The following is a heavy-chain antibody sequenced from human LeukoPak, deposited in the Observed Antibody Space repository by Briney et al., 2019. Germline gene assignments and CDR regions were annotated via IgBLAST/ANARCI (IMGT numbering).Heavy chain of an antibody. CDR3: ARGVTYYDFWSGYLAFDY. D-gene: IGHD3-3*01. CDR1: GYTFTSYD. V-gene: IGHV1-8*01. J-gene: IGHJ4*02. CDR2: MNPNSGNT. Sequence: SVKVSCKASGYTFTSYDINWVRQATGQGLEWMGWMNPNSGNTGYAQKFQGRVTMTRNTSISTAYMELSSLRSEDTAVYYCARGVTYYDFWSGYLAFDYWGQGTLVTVSS.